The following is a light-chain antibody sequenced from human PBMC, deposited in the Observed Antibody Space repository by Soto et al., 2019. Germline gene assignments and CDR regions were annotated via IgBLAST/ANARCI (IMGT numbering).Light chain of an antibody. CDR1: QTISTH. V-gene: IGKV1-39*01. CDR3: QQSLTIPYT. Sequence: DIQMTQSPSSLSASVRDRVTITCRASQTISTHLNWYQQKPGKAPKLLIYAASTLQSGVPSRFSGSGSGTDFTLTINSLQPEDFATYYCQQSLTIPYTFGQGTKLKIK. J-gene: IGKJ2*01. CDR2: AAS.